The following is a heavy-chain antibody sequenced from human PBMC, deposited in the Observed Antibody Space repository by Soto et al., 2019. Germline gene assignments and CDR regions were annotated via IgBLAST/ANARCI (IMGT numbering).Heavy chain of an antibody. V-gene: IGHV3-15*07. J-gene: IGHJ4*02. CDR3: HLGPYCTNGVCYWDYFDY. CDR1: GFTFSNAW. Sequence: EVQLVESGGGLVKPGGSLRLSCAASGFTFSNAWMNWVRQAPGKGLEWVGRIKSKTDGGTTDYAAPVKGRFTISRDDSKNTLYLQMNSLKTEDTAVYYCHLGPYCTNGVCYWDYFDYWGQGTLVTVSS. D-gene: IGHD2-8*01. CDR2: IKSKTDGGTT.